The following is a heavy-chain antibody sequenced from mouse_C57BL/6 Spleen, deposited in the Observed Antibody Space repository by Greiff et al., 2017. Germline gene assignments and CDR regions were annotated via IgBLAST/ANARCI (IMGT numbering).Heavy chain of an antibody. V-gene: IGHV1-52*01. Sequence: QVQLQQPGAELVRPGSSVKLSCKASGYTFTSYWMHWVKQRPIQGLEWIGNIDPSDSETHYNQKFKDKATLTVDKSSSTAYMQLSSLTSEDSAVYYCARRYYGNYGLDYWGQGTTLTVSA. CDR2: IDPSDSET. CDR3: ARRYYGNYGLDY. J-gene: IGHJ2*01. CDR1: GYTFTSYW. D-gene: IGHD2-1*01.